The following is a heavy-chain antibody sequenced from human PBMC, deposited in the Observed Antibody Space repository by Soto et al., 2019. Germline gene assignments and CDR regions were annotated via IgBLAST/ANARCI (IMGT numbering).Heavy chain of an antibody. D-gene: IGHD3-9*01. CDR2: SKPNNSNP. CDR1: GYTFTSYG. CDR3: AREGLSQGPDFVWILYCYYGIDV. J-gene: IGHJ6*02. Sequence: ASVQVSCRASGYTFTSYGISWVRQAPGQGLEWLGWSKPNNSNPNYEQKHQGRVTTTTNTSTSTAYMELRSRISGGTAVYYCAREGLSQGPDFVWILYCYYGIDVCGQWTTVTVSS. V-gene: IGHV1-18*01.